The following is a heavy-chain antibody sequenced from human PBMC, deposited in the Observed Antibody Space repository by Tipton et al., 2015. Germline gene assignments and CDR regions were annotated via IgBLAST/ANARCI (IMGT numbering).Heavy chain of an antibody. J-gene: IGHJ4*02. Sequence: TLSLTCTVSGGSISSEYWSWIRQPPGKGLEWIGYVFYTGSTYYNPSLESRVTISVDTFENQFSLKLSSVTAADTAVYSCARDRPGASYFDYWGQGTLVTVSS. CDR2: VFYTGST. CDR1: GGSISSEY. V-gene: IGHV4-59*01. D-gene: IGHD7-27*01. CDR3: ARDRPGASYFDY.